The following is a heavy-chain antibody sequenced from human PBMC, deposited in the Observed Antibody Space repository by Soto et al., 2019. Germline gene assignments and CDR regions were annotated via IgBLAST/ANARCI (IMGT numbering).Heavy chain of an antibody. CDR1: GFTFSTYW. CDR3: ARDRGWSLLDY. CDR2: TNSDGSDT. V-gene: IGHV3-74*01. D-gene: IGHD6-19*01. J-gene: IGHJ4*02. Sequence: EVQLVESGGGLVQPGGSLRLSCAASGFTFSTYWMYWVRQAPGKGLVWVSRTNSDGSDTSYADSVKGRFTISRDNAKNTLYMQMNSRRAEDTAVYYCARDRGWSLLDYWGQGTLVTVSS.